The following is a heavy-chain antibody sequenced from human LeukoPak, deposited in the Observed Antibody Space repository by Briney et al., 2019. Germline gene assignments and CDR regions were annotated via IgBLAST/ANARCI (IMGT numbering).Heavy chain of an antibody. CDR3: ARDGDYGPFDY. Sequence: GGSLRLSCAASGFTFDDYSMSWVRQAPGKGLEWVSGINWNGGSTGYADSVKGRFTISRDNAKNSLYLQMNSLRAEDTALYYCARDGDYGPFDYWGQGTLVTVSS. CDR1: GFTFDDYS. J-gene: IGHJ4*02. CDR2: INWNGGST. V-gene: IGHV3-20*04. D-gene: IGHD4-17*01.